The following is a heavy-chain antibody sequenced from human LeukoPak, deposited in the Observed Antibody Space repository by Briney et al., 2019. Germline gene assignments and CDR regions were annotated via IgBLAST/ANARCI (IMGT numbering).Heavy chain of an antibody. CDR2: INSDGSST. Sequence: PGGSLRLSCAASGFTFSSYWMHWVRHAPGKGLVWVSRINSDGSSTMYADYVKGRFTISRDNAKNTLYLQMNSLRAEDTAVYYCAREIDYDFWSGPHDYWGQGTLVTVSS. CDR3: AREIDYDFWSGPHDY. D-gene: IGHD3-3*01. V-gene: IGHV3-74*03. J-gene: IGHJ4*02. CDR1: GFTFSSYW.